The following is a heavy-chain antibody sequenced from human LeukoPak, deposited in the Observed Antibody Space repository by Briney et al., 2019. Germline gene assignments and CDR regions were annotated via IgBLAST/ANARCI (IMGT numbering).Heavy chain of an antibody. CDR3: ARGYYDFWSGYLNWFDP. CDR2: IYYSGST. V-gene: IGHV4-59*01. J-gene: IGHJ5*02. CDR1: GGSFSGYY. D-gene: IGHD3-3*01. Sequence: PSETLSLTCAVYGGSFSGYYWSWIRQPPGKGLEWIGYIYYSGSTNYNPSLKSRVTISVDTSKNQFSLKLSSVTAADTAVYYCARGYYDFWSGYLNWFDPWGQGTLVTVSS.